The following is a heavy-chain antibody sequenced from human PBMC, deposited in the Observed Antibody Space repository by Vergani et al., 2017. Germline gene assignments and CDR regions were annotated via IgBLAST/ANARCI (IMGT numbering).Heavy chain of an antibody. CDR3: ATGGGPYDSSGQVAFDI. Sequence: QVQLVQSGAEVKKPGSSVKVSCKASGGTFSSYAISWVRQAPGQGLEWMGGIIPIFGTANYAQKFQGRVTMTEDTSTDTAYMELSSLRSEDTAVYYCATGGGPYDSSGQVAFDIWGQGTMVTVSS. D-gene: IGHD3-22*01. V-gene: IGHV1-69*14. CDR2: IIPIFGTA. J-gene: IGHJ3*02. CDR1: GGTFSSYA.